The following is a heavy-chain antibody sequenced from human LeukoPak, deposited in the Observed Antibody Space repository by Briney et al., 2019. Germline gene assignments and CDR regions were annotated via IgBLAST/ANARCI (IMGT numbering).Heavy chain of an antibody. CDR1: GFTFSSYG. D-gene: IGHD1-26*01. CDR3: AKDQLRGSYGGWDY. V-gene: IGHV3-23*01. CDR2: ISGSGGST. Sequence: GGSLRLSCAASGFTFSSYGMSWVRQAPGKGLEWVSAISGSGGSTYYADSVKGRFTISRDNSKNTLYLQMNSLRAEDTAVYYCAKDQLRGSYGGWDYWGQGTLVTVSS. J-gene: IGHJ4*02.